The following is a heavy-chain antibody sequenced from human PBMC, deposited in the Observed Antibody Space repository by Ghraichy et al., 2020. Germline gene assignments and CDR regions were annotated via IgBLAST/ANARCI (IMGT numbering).Heavy chain of an antibody. D-gene: IGHD2-15*01. V-gene: IGHV3-7*04. J-gene: IGHJ5*02. CDR2: IRGDGSEK. Sequence: GGSLRLSCAASGFTFSDYWMTWVRQAPGKGLECVANIRGDGSEKNYVDSVMGRFTISRDDAKNSLYLQMNSLRAEDTAVYYCARVGYCSGVGCQGRDWFDPWGQGTLVTVSS. CDR3: ARVGYCSGVGCQGRDWFDP. CDR1: GFTFSDYW.